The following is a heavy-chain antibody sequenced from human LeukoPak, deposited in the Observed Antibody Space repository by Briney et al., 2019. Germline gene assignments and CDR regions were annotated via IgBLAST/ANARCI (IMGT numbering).Heavy chain of an antibody. D-gene: IGHD6-13*01. CDR1: GFTFSSYS. CDR2: ISSSSSYI. V-gene: IGHV3-21*01. Sequence: PGGSLRLSCAASGFTFSSYSMNWVRQAPGKGLEWVSSISSSSSYIYYADSVKGRFTISRDNAKNSLYLQMNSLRAEDTAVYYCAESRGAAGNFDYWGQGTLVTVSS. J-gene: IGHJ4*02. CDR3: AESRGAAGNFDY.